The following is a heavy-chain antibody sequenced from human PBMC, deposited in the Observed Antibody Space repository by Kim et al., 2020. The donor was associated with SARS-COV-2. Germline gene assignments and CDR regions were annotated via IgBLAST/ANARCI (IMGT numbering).Heavy chain of an antibody. D-gene: IGHD3-10*01. CDR3: ARGTLSPGRKGMDV. J-gene: IGHJ6*02. CDR1: GGSFSGYY. Sequence: SETLSLTCAVYGGSFSGYYWSWIRQPPGKGLEWIGEINHSGSTNYNPSLKSRVTISVDTSKNQFSLKLSSVTAADTAVYYCARGTLSPGRKGMDVWGQGTTVTVSS. CDR2: INHSGST. V-gene: IGHV4-34*01.